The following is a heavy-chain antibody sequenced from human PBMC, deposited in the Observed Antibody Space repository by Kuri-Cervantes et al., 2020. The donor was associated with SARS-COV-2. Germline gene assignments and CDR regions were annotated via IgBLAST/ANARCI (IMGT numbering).Heavy chain of an antibody. CDR3: ARTVTTTPDY. J-gene: IGHJ4*02. CDR1: GYSISSGYY. CDR2: IYHSGST. Sequence: SETLSLPCTVSGYSISSGYYWGWIRQPPGKGLEWIGSIYHSGSTYYNPSLKSRVTISVDTSKNQFSLKLSSVTAADTAVYYCARTVTTTPDYWGQGTLVTVS. D-gene: IGHD4-11*01. V-gene: IGHV4-38-2*02.